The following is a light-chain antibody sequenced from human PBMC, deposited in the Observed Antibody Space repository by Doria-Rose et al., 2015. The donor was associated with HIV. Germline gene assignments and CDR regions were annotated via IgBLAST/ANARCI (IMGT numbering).Light chain of an antibody. CDR1: QSFSSTY. Sequence: TQSPGALSLSPGARATLSCRASQSFSSTYLAWYQQKPGQAPSLLIYDGSTRATGIPDRFSASGSGTDFTLTINKLEPEDFALYYCHQYGTSWTFGRGTKVEI. CDR3: HQYGTSWT. CDR2: DGS. V-gene: IGKV3-20*01. J-gene: IGKJ1*01.